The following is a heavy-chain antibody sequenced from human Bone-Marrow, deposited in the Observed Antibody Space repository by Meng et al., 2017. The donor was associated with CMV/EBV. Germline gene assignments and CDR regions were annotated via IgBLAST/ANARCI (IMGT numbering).Heavy chain of an antibody. Sequence: ASVKVSCKASGYTFTGYYMHWVRQAPGQGLEWMGWINPNSGGTNYAQKFQGRVTMTRDTSISTAYMELSRLRSDDTAVYYCARDNEYSSSSRGVYYYYYGMDVWGQGTTVTFSS. CDR1: GYTFTGYY. V-gene: IGHV1-2*02. CDR3: ARDNEYSSSSRGVYYYYYGMDV. CDR2: INPNSGGT. D-gene: IGHD6-6*01. J-gene: IGHJ6*02.